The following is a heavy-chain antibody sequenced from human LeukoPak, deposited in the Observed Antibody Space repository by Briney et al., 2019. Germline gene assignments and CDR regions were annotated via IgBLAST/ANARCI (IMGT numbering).Heavy chain of an antibody. D-gene: IGHD4/OR15-4a*01. Sequence: SQTLSLTCTVSGDSIRSADYYWSWIRQPPGKGLEWIGYIYYTGRAYYNPSLRGRVSMSVDTSKNQFSLKLSSVTAADTAVYYCARELTYADFWGQGTLVIVSS. CDR1: GDSIRSADYY. CDR2: IYYTGRA. J-gene: IGHJ4*02. V-gene: IGHV4-30-4*01. CDR3: ARELTYADF.